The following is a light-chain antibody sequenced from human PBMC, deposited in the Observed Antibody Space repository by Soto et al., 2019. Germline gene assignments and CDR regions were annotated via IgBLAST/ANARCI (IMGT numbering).Light chain of an antibody. CDR3: SSYTSSSTL. Sequence: QSVLTQPASVSGSPGQSITISCTGTSSDVGGYNYVSWYQQHPGKAPKLMIYDVSNRPSVVSNRFSGSKSGNTASLTISGLQAEDEADYYCSSYTSSSTLFGTGTKLTVL. CDR2: DVS. V-gene: IGLV2-14*01. CDR1: SSDVGGYNY. J-gene: IGLJ1*01.